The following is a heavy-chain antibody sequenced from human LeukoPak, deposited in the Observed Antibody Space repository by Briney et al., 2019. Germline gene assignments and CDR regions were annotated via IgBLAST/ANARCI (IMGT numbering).Heavy chain of an antibody. Sequence: SETLSLTCAVYGGSFSGYYWSWIRQPPGKGLEWIGEINHSGSTNYNPSLKSRVTISVATSKNQFSLQLSSVTAADTAVYYWARRGGLWLTTLPLDYWGQGTLVTVSS. D-gene: IGHD3-10*01. CDR3: ARRGGLWLTTLPLDY. V-gene: IGHV4-34*01. J-gene: IGHJ4*02. CDR1: GGSFSGYY. CDR2: INHSGST.